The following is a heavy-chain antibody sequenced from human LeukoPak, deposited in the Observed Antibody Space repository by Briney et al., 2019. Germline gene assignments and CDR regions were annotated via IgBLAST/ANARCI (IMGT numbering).Heavy chain of an antibody. Sequence: ASVKVSCKASGYTFTGYYIHWVRQAPGQGLEWMGWINPISGGTYYAQKFQGRVTMARDTSISTAYMEMSRLRADDTAVYYCARVTRTSAQYFDYWGQGTLDTVSS. CDR3: ARVTRTSAQYFDY. CDR1: GYTFTGYY. D-gene: IGHD2-2*01. J-gene: IGHJ4*02. CDR2: INPISGGT. V-gene: IGHV1-2*02.